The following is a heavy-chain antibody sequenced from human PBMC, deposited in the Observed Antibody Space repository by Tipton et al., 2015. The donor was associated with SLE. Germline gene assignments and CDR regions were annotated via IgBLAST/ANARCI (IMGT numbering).Heavy chain of an antibody. Sequence: SLRLSCAVSGFTFGDYGMHWVRQPPGKGLEWVSTINWNSNAIRYADSVKGRFTISRDNAKNSLYLQMNSLRAEDTALYYCAKAPSGDPFYYYYMDVWGKGTTVTVSS. CDR2: INWNSNAI. CDR3: AKAPSGDPFYYYYMDV. J-gene: IGHJ6*03. V-gene: IGHV3-9*01. D-gene: IGHD7-27*01. CDR1: GFTFGDYG.